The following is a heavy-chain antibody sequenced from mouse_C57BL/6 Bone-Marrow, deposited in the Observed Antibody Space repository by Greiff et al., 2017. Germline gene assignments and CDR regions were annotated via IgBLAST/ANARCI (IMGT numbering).Heavy chain of an antibody. CDR3: ARPDGY. J-gene: IGHJ4*01. CDR1: GFTFSDYY. CDR2: ISNGGGST. Sequence: EVMLVESGGGLVQPGGSLKLSCAASGFTFSDYYMYWVRQTPEKRLEWVAYISNGGGSTYYPDTVKGRFTISRDNAKNTLYLQMSRLKSEDTAMYYCARPDGYWGQGTSVTVSS. D-gene: IGHD2-3*01. V-gene: IGHV5-12*01.